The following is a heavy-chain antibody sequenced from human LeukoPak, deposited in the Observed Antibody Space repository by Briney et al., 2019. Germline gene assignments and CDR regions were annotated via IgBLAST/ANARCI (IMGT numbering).Heavy chain of an antibody. V-gene: IGHV1-69*13. CDR3: ARGPNPIVPASRCYFDY. Sequence: SVKVSCKASGGTFSSYAISWVRQAPGQGLEWMGGIIPIFGTANYAQKFQGRVTITADESTSTAYMELSSLRSEDTAVYYCARGPNPIVPASRCYFDYWGQGTLVTVSS. D-gene: IGHD2-2*01. CDR2: IIPIFGTA. CDR1: GGTFSSYA. J-gene: IGHJ4*02.